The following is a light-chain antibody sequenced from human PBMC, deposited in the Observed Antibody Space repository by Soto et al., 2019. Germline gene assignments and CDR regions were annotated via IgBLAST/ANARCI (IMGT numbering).Light chain of an antibody. CDR1: QRLSSN. Sequence: IVVTQCPLILSEYTGERVTLSCRASQRLSSNLAWYQQRPGQAPRLLIYDAYNRATGIPPRFSGSGSGTDFTLTISSLEPEDSAVYYFQQSYSPPRTFGHGTKV. CDR2: DAY. V-gene: IGKV3-11*01. CDR3: QQSYSPPRT. J-gene: IGKJ1*01.